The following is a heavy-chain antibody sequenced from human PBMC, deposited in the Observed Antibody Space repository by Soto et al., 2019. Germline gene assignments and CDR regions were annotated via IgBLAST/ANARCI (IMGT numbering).Heavy chain of an antibody. CDR2: IIPIFGTA. J-gene: IGHJ6*02. CDR1: GGTFSSYA. CDR3: AGVKGNCSSTSCYIVGDYYYYGMDV. Sequence: QVQLVQSGAEVKKPGSSVKVSCKASGGTFSSYAISWVRQAPGQGLEWMGGIIPIFGTASYAQKFQGRVTITADESTSTAYMELSSLRSEDTAVYYCAGVKGNCSSTSCYIVGDYYYYGMDVWGQGTTVTVSS. V-gene: IGHV1-69*01. D-gene: IGHD2-2*02.